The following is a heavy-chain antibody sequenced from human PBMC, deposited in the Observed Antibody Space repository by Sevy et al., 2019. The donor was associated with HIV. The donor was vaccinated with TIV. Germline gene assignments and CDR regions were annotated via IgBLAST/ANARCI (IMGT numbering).Heavy chain of an antibody. CDR1: GGSISSYY. V-gene: IGHV4-59*01. J-gene: IGHJ5*02. Sequence: SETLSLTCTVSGGSISSYYWSWIRQPPGKGLEWIGYIYYSGSTNYNPSLKSRVTISVDTSKNQFSLKLSSVTAAETAVYYCARSSIPAAPSGWFDPWGQGTLVTVSS. CDR3: ARSSIPAAPSGWFDP. D-gene: IGHD2-2*01. CDR2: IYYSGST.